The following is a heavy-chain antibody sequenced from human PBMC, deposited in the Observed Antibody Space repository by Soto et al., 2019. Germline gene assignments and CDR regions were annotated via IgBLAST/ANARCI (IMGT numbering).Heavy chain of an antibody. Sequence: SETLSLTCSVSGGSTNSGNYYWSWIRQHPGKGLEWIGYISYSGSAHYNPSLRSRVFISVDTSRNQFSLKLSSVTAADTAVYYCARRRCTTTTCFYPWGQGTLVTVLL. CDR2: ISYSGSA. J-gene: IGHJ5*02. V-gene: IGHV4-31*03. CDR1: GGSTNSGNYY. CDR3: ARRRCTTTTCFYP. D-gene: IGHD2-2*01.